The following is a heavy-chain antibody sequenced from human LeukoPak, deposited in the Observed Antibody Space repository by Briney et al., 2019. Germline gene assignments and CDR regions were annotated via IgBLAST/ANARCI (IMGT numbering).Heavy chain of an antibody. J-gene: IGHJ4*02. V-gene: IGHV1-69*13. CDR1: GCTLSSYA. CDR2: IIPIFGTA. CDR3: ARSPQNIVVVVAATDYFDY. Sequence: GASVKVSCKASGCTLSSYAISGVRPAPGRGVEWVGGIIPIFGTAKYAQRFQGRVTITAHESTSTDYMELSSLRSEDTAVCYCARSPQNIVVVVAATDYFDYWGQGTLVTVSP. D-gene: IGHD2-15*01.